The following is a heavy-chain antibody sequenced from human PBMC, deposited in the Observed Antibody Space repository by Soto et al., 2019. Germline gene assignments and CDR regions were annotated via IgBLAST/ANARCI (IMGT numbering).Heavy chain of an antibody. CDR2: INPSGGST. J-gene: IGHJ4*02. CDR1: GYTFTSYY. V-gene: IGHV1-46*01. D-gene: IGHD5-18*01. Sequence: ASVKVSCKASGYTFTSYYMHWVRQAPGQGLEWMGIINPSGGSTSYAQKFQGRVTMTRDTSTSTVYMELSSLRSEDTAVYYCASPAWDTAMVNHLYAREQFDYWGQGTQVTVSS. CDR3: ASPAWDTAMVNHLYAREQFDY.